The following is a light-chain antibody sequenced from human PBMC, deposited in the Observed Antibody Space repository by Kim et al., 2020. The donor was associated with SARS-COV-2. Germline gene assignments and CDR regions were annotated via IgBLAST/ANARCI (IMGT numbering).Light chain of an antibody. Sequence: SGSPGQTATITCSGHDLGDKFVCGYQQKPGQSPVLVLYKDDKRPSGIPERFSGSNSGNTATLTISGTQPVDEADYYCQAWDSSIVFGGGTKVTVL. CDR1: DLGDKF. J-gene: IGLJ3*02. V-gene: IGLV3-1*01. CDR3: QAWDSSIV. CDR2: KDD.